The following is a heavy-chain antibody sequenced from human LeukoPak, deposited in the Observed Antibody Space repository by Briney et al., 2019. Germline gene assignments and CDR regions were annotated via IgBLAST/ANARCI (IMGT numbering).Heavy chain of an antibody. V-gene: IGHV4-59*08. CDR2: IHNSGTT. J-gene: IGHJ4*02. D-gene: IGHD4-17*01. CDR1: GASVSNFF. Sequence: SETLSLTCSVSGASVSNFFWSWIRQPPGKALEWIGYIHNSGTTKYNPSLKGRVSMSMDTSKNQFSLNVVSVSSTDTAVYYCARHPAGDYGYWGQGTLVTVSS. CDR3: ARHPAGDYGY.